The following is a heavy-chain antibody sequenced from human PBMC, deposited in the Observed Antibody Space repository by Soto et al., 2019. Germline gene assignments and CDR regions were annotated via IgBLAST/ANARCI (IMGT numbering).Heavy chain of an antibody. V-gene: IGHV3-30-3*01. CDR1: GFTFSSYA. CDR2: ISYDGSNK. D-gene: IGHD2-2*02. Sequence: GGSLRLSCAASGFTFSSYAMHWVRQAPGKGLEWVAVISYDGSNKYYADSVKGRFTISRDNSKNTLYLQINSLRAEDTAVYYCAREWAVVPAAIRGYYYYYGMDVWGQGTTVTVSS. J-gene: IGHJ6*02. CDR3: AREWAVVPAAIRGYYYYYGMDV.